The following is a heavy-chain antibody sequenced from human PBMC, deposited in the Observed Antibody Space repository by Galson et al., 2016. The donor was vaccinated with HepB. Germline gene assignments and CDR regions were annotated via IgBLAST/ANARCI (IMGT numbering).Heavy chain of an antibody. J-gene: IGHJ4*02. CDR1: GFTFTTYW. CDR2: IKQDESEK. D-gene: IGHD4-11*01. CDR3: ATFIEEHSSFES. Sequence: SLRLSCAASGFTFTTYWMSLVRQAPGKGLEWVANIKQDESEKFYVDSVKGRFTVSRDNAKNSLFLQMRGLRTEDTAVYFCATFIEEHSSFESWGQGTQVTVSS. V-gene: IGHV3-7*01.